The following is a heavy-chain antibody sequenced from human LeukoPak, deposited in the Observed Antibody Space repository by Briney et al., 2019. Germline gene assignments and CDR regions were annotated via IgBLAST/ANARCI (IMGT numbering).Heavy chain of an antibody. D-gene: IGHD2-15*01. CDR2: ISYDGSNK. Sequence: GGSLRLSCAASGFTFSSYAMHWVRQAPGKGLEWVAIISYDGSNKYYADSVEGRFTISRDNSKNTLYLQVTSLRAEDTAIYYCATVRDRGYYFDRWGQGTLVTVST. V-gene: IGHV3-30-3*01. CDR1: GFTFSSYA. CDR3: ATVRDRGYYFDR. J-gene: IGHJ4*02.